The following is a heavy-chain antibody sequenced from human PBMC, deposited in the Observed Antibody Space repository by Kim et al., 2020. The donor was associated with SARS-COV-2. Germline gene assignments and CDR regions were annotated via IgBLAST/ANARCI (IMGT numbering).Heavy chain of an antibody. Sequence: SETLSLTCTVSGASISSYYWSWIRQPPGKGLEWIGYIYYSGSTNYNPSLKSRVTISVDTSKNQFSLKLSSVTAADTAVYYCARAVPGIAAAGGLFDYWG. CDR2: IYYSGST. CDR1: GASISSYY. J-gene: IGHJ4*01. V-gene: IGHV4-59*13. CDR3: ARAVPGIAAAGGLFDY. D-gene: IGHD6-13*01.